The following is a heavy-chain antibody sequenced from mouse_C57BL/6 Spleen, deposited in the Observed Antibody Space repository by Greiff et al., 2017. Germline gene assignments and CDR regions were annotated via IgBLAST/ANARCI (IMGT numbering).Heavy chain of an antibody. D-gene: IGHD4-1*01. CDR1: GYTFTDYY. V-gene: IGHV1-26*01. CDR3: ATANWVSWFAY. CDR2: INPNHGGT. J-gene: IGHJ3*01. Sequence: EVKLQQSGPELVKPGASVKISCKASGYTFTDYYMKWVKQSHGKSLEWIGDINPNHGGTSYNQKFKGKSTLTVDKSSSTAYMELRSLTSEDSAVYYCATANWVSWFAYWGQGTLVTVSA.